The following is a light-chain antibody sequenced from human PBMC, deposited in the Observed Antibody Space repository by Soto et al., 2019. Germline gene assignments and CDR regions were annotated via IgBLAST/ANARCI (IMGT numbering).Light chain of an antibody. CDR1: SSNIGAGYD. V-gene: IGLV1-40*01. J-gene: IGLJ1*01. CDR3: QSYDSSLIVSKV. CDR2: ANS. Sequence: QSVLTQPPSVSGAPGQRVTISCSGSSSNIGAGYDVQWYRQFPGTAPKLIIYANSDRPSGGPDRFSGSKSGTSASLAITGLQAEDEADYYCQSYDSSLIVSKVFGTGTKVTVL.